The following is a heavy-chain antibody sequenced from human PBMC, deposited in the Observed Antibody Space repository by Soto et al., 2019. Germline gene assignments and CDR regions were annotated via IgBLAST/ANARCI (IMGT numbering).Heavy chain of an antibody. CDR1: RFTSSSEA. Sequence: PRGALRVSCAAPRFTSSSEAMSWVRHAPGKGLEWVAAISGIGGSTYYADSVKGRFTISRDNSKNTLYLQMNSLRAEDTAVYYCAKDQRSWLTLYDFDYWGQGTLVTVSS. J-gene: IGHJ4*02. D-gene: IGHD6-13*01. CDR3: AKDQRSWLTLYDFDY. CDR2: ISGIGGST. V-gene: IGHV3-23*01.